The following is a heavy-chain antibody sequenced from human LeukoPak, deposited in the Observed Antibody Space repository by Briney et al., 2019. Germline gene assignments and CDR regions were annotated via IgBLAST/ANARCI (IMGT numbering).Heavy chain of an antibody. Sequence: ASVKVSCKASGYTFTSYAMHWVRQAPGQRLEWMGWINAGNGNTKYSQKFQGRVTITRDTSASTAYMELSSLRSEDTAVYYCARDLRTVVTMEDYWGQGTLVTVSS. CDR2: INAGNGNT. CDR1: GYTFTSYA. V-gene: IGHV1-3*01. D-gene: IGHD4-23*01. CDR3: ARDLRTVVTMEDY. J-gene: IGHJ4*02.